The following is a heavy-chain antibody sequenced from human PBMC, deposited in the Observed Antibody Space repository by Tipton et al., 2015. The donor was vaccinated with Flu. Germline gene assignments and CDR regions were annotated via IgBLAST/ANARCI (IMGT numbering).Heavy chain of an antibody. CDR1: GYTFTAYY. V-gene: IGHV1-2*02. CDR3: ARVEGSASSWSD. CDR2: INTNSGGT. J-gene: IGHJ4*02. Sequence: QSGAEVKKPGASVKVSCKASGYTFTAYYMHWMRQVPGQGLEWVGFINTNSGGTSYAQKFQGRVTMTRDTSITTAYMELSSLISDDTAVYYCARVEGSASSWSDWGQGTLVTVSS. D-gene: IGHD6-13*01.